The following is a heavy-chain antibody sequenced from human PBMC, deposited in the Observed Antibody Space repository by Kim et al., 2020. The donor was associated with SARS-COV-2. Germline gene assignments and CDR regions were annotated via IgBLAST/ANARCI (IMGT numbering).Heavy chain of an antibody. Sequence: YADSLQGRFTIARDNAKNSLYLKMNRLRAEDTALYYCAKDMEVPAAPQDYWGQGTLVTVSS. V-gene: IGHV3-9*01. D-gene: IGHD2-2*01. CDR3: AKDMEVPAAPQDY. J-gene: IGHJ4*02.